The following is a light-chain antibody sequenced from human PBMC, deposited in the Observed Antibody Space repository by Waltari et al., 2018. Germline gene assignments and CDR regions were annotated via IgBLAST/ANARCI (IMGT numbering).Light chain of an antibody. V-gene: IGKV3-20*01. Sequence: EIALTQSPGTLSLSPGERATLSCRASQSINSSYLAWYQQKPGQAPRLLIYGASSRATGIPDRFSGSGSGTDFTLIISRLEPEDFAVYYCQHYGSASMYTFGQGTKLEIK. CDR1: QSINSSY. CDR2: GAS. J-gene: IGKJ2*01. CDR3: QHYGSASMYT.